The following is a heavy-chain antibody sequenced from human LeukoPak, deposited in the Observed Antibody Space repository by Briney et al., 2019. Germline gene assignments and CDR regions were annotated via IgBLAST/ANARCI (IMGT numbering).Heavy chain of an antibody. D-gene: IGHD2-2*01. J-gene: IGHJ4*02. CDR3: AKADPPMAPGVTGSDFDN. CDR1: GYKFNIFG. Sequence: ASEKVSCKASGYKFNIFGITWVRLAPRHGHGWVGWGSVYAGNTDYAQKCQGRVTMTTDTSTSTAYMELRSLTSDDTAVYFCAKADPPMAPGVTGSDFDNWGQGALVIVSS. V-gene: IGHV1-18*01. CDR2: GSVYAGNT.